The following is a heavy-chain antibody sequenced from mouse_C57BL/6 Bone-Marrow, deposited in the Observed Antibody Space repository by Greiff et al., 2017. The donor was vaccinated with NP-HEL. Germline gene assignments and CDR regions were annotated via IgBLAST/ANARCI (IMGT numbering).Heavy chain of an antibody. CDR2: ISYSGST. V-gene: IGHV3-8*01. D-gene: IGHD2-2*01. Sequence: VQLQQSGPGLAKPSQTLSLTCSVTGYSITSDYWNWIRKFPGNKLEHMGYISYSGSTYYNPSLKSRISITRDTSKTQYYLQLNSVTTEDTATYYCARSPLWLRRNYYAMDYWGQGTSVTVSS. CDR3: ARSPLWLRRNYYAMDY. CDR1: GYSITSDY. J-gene: IGHJ4*01.